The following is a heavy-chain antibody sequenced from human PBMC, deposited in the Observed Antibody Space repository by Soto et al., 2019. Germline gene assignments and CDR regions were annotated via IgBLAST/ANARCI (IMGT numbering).Heavy chain of an antibody. CDR3: ARGIVGANYDAFDI. D-gene: IGHD1-26*01. V-gene: IGHV4-59*01. J-gene: IGHJ3*02. CDR1: GGSISSYY. Sequence: SETLSLTCTVSGGSISSYYWSWIRQPPGKGLEWIGYIYYSGSTNYNPSLKSRVTISVDTSKNQFSLKLSSVTAADTAVHYCARGIVGANYDAFDIWGQRTQVTVSS. CDR2: IYYSGST.